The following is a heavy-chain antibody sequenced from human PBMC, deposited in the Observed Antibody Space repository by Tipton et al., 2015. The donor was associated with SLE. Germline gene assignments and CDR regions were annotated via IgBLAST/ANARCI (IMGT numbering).Heavy chain of an antibody. D-gene: IGHD6-13*01. V-gene: IGHV4-39*07. Sequence: TLSLTCTVSGGSISSSSYYWGWIRQPPGKGLEWIGSIYYSGSTYYNPSLKSRVTISVDTSKNQFSLKLSSVTAADTAVYYCAREGDSSSWYARGHYGMDVWGQGTTVTVSS. J-gene: IGHJ6*02. CDR1: GGSISSSSYY. CDR2: IYYSGST. CDR3: AREGDSSSWYARGHYGMDV.